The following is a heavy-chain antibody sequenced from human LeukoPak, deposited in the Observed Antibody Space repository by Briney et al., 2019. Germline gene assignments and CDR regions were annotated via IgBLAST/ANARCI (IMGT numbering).Heavy chain of an antibody. CDR2: IWYDGSNK. D-gene: IGHD5-18*01. V-gene: IGHV3-33*06. J-gene: IGHJ4*02. CDR1: GFTFSSYC. Sequence: GGSLRLSCAASGFTFSSYCMNWVRQAPGKGLEWVAVIWYDGSNKYYADSVKGRFTISRDNSKNTLYLQMNSLRAEDTAVYYCSKDHTASVTAPDYWGQGTLVTVSS. CDR3: SKDHTASVTAPDY.